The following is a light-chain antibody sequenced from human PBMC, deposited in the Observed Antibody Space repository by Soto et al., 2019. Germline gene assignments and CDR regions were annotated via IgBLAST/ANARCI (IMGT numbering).Light chain of an antibody. CDR3: CSHSASYTFV. Sequence: ALTQPRSVSGSPGQSVTISCTGTSXDVGGYNCVSWYQQHPGKAPQLIIYDVTQRPSGVPDRFSGSKSGNTASLSISGLQAEDEADYYCCSHSASYTFVFGTGTKVTVL. CDR2: DVT. V-gene: IGLV2-11*01. J-gene: IGLJ1*01. CDR1: SXDVGGYNC.